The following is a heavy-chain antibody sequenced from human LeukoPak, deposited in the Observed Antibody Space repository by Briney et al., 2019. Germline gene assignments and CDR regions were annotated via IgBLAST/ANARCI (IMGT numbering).Heavy chain of an antibody. V-gene: IGHV3-21*01. Sequence: SVKGRFTISRDDAKNSLYLQMSSLRAEDTSVYYCARGSPNYYFDYWGQGTPVTVSS. CDR3: ARGSPNYYFDY. J-gene: IGHJ4*02.